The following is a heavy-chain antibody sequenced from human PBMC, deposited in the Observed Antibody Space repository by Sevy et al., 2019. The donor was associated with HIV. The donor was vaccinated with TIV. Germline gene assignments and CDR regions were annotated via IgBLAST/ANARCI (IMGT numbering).Heavy chain of an antibody. Sequence: SETLSLTCTVSGGSISSSSYYWGWIRQLPGKGLEWIGSIYYSGSTYYNPSLKSRVTISVDTSKNQFSLKLSSVTAADTAVYYCARRYYDSSGFIYYYYYMDVWGKGTTVTVSS. V-gene: IGHV4-39*01. CDR3: ARRYYDSSGFIYYYYYMDV. D-gene: IGHD3-22*01. CDR2: IYYSGST. CDR1: GGSISSSSYY. J-gene: IGHJ6*03.